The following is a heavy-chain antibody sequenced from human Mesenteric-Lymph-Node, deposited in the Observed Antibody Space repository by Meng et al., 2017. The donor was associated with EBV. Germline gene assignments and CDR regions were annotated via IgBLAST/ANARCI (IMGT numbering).Heavy chain of an antibody. CDR1: GGESSSSSW. CDR3: ARLPPTTGYGTARSY. V-gene: IGHV4-4*02. Sequence: SGRGLGNPWGPCSRTWCVSGGESSSSSWWSWVRQPPGKGLEWLGEIYHSSGTTNYNPSLKSRVTISLDKSKNQFSLNLSSVTAADTAVYYCARLPPTTGYGTARSYWGQGTLVTVSS. J-gene: IGHJ4*02. D-gene: IGHD6-13*01. CDR2: IYHSSGTT.